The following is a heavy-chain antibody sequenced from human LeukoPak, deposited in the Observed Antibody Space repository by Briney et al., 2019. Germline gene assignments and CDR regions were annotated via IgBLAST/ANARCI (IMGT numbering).Heavy chain of an antibody. J-gene: IGHJ4*02. CDR2: ISYDGSNK. CDR1: GFTFSSYA. Sequence: PEGSLRLSCAASGFTFSSYAMHWVRQAPGKGLEWVAVISYDGSNKYYADSVKGRFTISRDNSKNTLYLQMNSLRAEDTAVYYCARDDNTAMVPLDYWGQGTLVTVSS. V-gene: IGHV3-30*04. D-gene: IGHD5-18*01. CDR3: ARDDNTAMVPLDY.